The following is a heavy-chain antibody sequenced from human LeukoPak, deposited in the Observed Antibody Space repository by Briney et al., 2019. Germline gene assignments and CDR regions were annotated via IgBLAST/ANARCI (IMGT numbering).Heavy chain of an antibody. CDR2: IYPGDSDT. CDR3: ARHLLSFGVGYDLDY. J-gene: IGHJ4*01. D-gene: IGHD5-12*01. V-gene: IGHV5-51*01. CDR1: GYSFTSYW. Sequence: GESLKISCKGSGYSFTSYWIGWVRQMPGKGLEWMGIIYPGDSDTRYSPSFQGQVTISADKSISTAYLQWSSLKASDTAMYYCARHLLSFGVGYDLDYWGHGTLVTVSS.